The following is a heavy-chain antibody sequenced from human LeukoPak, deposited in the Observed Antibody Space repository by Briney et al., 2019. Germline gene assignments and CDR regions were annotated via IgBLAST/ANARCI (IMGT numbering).Heavy chain of an antibody. CDR3: AKEPYSSSSGYFQH. CDR1: GFTFRNYA. J-gene: IGHJ1*01. CDR2: ISGSGGST. V-gene: IGHV3-23*01. D-gene: IGHD6-6*01. Sequence: GGSLRLSCAASGFTFRNYAMSWVRQPPGKGLEWVSAISGSGGSTYYADSVKGRFTISRDNSKNTLYLQMNSLRAEDTAVYYCAKEPYSSSSGYFQHWGQGTLVTVSS.